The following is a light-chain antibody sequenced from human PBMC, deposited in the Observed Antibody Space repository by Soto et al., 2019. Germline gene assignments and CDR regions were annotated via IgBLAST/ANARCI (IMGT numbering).Light chain of an antibody. Sequence: QSVLTQPPSASGTPGQRVTISCYGSTSNIGSNTVNWYHHLPGTAPKLLICSPNQRPTGVPDRFSGSRSGTSASLAISGLEADDEADYYCAAWDDSLNGVVFGGGTKLAVL. CDR1: TSNIGSNT. V-gene: IGLV1-44*01. CDR2: SPN. CDR3: AAWDDSLNGVV. J-gene: IGLJ2*01.